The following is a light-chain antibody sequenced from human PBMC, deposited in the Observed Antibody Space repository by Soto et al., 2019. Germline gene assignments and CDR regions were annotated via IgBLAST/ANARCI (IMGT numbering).Light chain of an antibody. J-gene: IGLJ2*01. CDR2: EVS. CDR3: CTYTSSTTPL. Sequence: QSALTQPASVSGSPGQSITISCTGSSSDVGGYHYVSWYQQYPGEAPKILISEVSNRPSGVSNRFSGSKSGNTASLTISGLQAEDESDYYCCTYTSSTTPLFGGGTKLTVL. CDR1: SSDVGGYHY. V-gene: IGLV2-14*01.